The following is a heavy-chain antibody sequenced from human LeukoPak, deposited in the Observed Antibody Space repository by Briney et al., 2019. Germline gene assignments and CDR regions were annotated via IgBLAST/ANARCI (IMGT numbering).Heavy chain of an antibody. J-gene: IGHJ4*02. V-gene: IGHV4-4*07. CDR2: IHTSGST. CDR3: AREDSGSYRAFDY. D-gene: IGHD1-26*01. Sequence: SETLSLTCTVSGGSISSYYWSWIRQPAGKGLEWIGRIHTSGSTYCNPSLKSRVTMSVDTSKTQFSLKVTSVTAADTAVYYCAREDSGSYRAFDYWGQGTLVTVSS. CDR1: GGSISSYY.